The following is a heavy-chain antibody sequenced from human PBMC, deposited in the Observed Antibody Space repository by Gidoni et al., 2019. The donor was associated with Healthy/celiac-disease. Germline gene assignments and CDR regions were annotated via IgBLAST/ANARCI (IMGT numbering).Heavy chain of an antibody. D-gene: IGHD6-13*01. CDR1: GFTFDDYA. V-gene: IGHV3-9*01. Sequence: EVQLVESGGGLVQPVRSLRLSCAASGFTFDDYAMHWVRQTPGKGLEGVSGISCNSGSIGYADSVKGRFTISRDNAKNSLYLQMNSLRAEDTALYYCAKDKGRAAAGNVYDYWGQGTLVTVSS. CDR3: AKDKGRAAAGNVYDY. J-gene: IGHJ4*02. CDR2: ISCNSGSI.